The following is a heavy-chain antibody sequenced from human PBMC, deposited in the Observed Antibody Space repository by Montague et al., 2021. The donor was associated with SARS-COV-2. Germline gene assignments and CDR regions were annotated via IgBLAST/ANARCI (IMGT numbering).Heavy chain of an antibody. CDR2: ISYDGSNK. D-gene: IGHD3-10*01. V-gene: IGHV3-30-3*01. Sequence: SLRLSCAASGFTFSSYAMHWVRQAPGKGLEWVAVISYDGSNKYYADSVKGRFTISRDNSKNTLYLRMNSLRAEDTAVYYCARAAQKQYVLLWFGELLHDAFDIWGQGTMVTVSS. J-gene: IGHJ3*02. CDR3: ARAAQKQYVLLWFGELLHDAFDI. CDR1: GFTFSSYA.